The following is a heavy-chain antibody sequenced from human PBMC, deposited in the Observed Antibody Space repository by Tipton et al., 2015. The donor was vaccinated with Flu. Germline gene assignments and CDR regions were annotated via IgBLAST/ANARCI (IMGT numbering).Heavy chain of an antibody. J-gene: IGHJ5*02. CDR1: GGSFSDYY. CDR2: INHFGTT. V-gene: IGHV4-34*01. CDR3: AALTTAWFDP. Sequence: GLVKPSETLSLTCAVYGGSFSDYYWSWIRQSPGKGLEWIGEINHFGTTIYNPSLKSRVTISIDTSTNQFSLKLTSLTVADTAVHYCAALTTAWFDPWGQGTLVTVSS. D-gene: IGHD4-17*01.